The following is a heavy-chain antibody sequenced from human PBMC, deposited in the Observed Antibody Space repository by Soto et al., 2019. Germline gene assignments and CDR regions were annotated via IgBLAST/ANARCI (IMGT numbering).Heavy chain of an antibody. CDR2: IYYSGST. D-gene: IGHD5-12*01. J-gene: IGHJ6*02. CDR1: GDSIRSYY. CDR3: ARAYGGFDNGLDV. Sequence: QVQLQESGPGLVKPSETLSLTCTVSGDSIRSYYWTWIRQPPGKGLELIGYIYYSGSTRYNPSLKSRVTISVDMSKNPFSLKLSSVIAADTAVYYCARAYGGFDNGLDVWGQGTAVTVSS. V-gene: IGHV4-59*01.